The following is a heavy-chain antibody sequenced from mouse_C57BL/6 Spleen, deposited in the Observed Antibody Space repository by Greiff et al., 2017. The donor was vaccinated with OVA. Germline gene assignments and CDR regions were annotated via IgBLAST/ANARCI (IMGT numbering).Heavy chain of an antibody. CDR1: GYTFTSYW. CDR2: IDPSDSYT. J-gene: IGHJ4*01. Sequence: VQLQQPGAELVKPGASVKLSCKASGYTFTSYWMQWVKQRPGQGLEWIGEIDPSDSYTNYNQKFKGKATLTVDTSSSTAYMQLSSLTSEDSAVYYCARLWSYAMDYWGQGTSVTVSS. CDR3: ARLWSYAMDY. V-gene: IGHV1-50*01. D-gene: IGHD1-1*02.